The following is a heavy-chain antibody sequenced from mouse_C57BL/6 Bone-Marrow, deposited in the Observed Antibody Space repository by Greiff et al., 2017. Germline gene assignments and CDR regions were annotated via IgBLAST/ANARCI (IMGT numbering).Heavy chain of an antibody. D-gene: IGHD2-4*01. J-gene: IGHJ4*01. V-gene: IGHV1-66*01. CDR3: ARSDYDLYAMDY. CDR2: IYPGSGNT. CDR1: GYSFTSYY. Sequence: QVQLQQSGPELVKPGASVKISCKASGYSFTSYYIHWVKQRPGQGLEWIGWIYPGSGNTKYNEKFKGKATLTADTSSSTAYMQLSSLTSEDSAVYYCARSDYDLYAMDYWGQGTSVTVSS.